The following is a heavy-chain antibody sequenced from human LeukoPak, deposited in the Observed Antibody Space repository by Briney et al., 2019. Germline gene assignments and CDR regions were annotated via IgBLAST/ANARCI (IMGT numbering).Heavy chain of an antibody. Sequence: SETLSLTCTVSGYSISSGYYWGWIRQPPGKGLEWIGSIYQSGSTYYNPSLKSRVTISVDTSKNQFSLKLSSVTAADTAVYFCARVPGPNWFDPWGQGTLVTVSS. CDR3: ARVPGPNWFDP. CDR2: IYQSGST. CDR1: GYSISSGYY. V-gene: IGHV4-38-2*02. J-gene: IGHJ5*02.